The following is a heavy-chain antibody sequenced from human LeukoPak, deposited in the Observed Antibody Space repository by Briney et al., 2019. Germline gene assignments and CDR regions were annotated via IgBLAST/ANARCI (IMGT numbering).Heavy chain of an antibody. J-gene: IGHJ5*02. Sequence: SVKVSCKASGGTFSSYAISWVRQAPGQGLEWMRGIIPIFGTANYAQKFQGRVTITTDESTSTAYMELSSLRSEDTAVYYCARDRWVRLTTSGNWFDPWGQGTLVTVSS. CDR3: ARDRWVRLTTSGNWFDP. CDR2: IIPIFGTA. V-gene: IGHV1-69*05. D-gene: IGHD3-22*01. CDR1: GGTFSSYA.